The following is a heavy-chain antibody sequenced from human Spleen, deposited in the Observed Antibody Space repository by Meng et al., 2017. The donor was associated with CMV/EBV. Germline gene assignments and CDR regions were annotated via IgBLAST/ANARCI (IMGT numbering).Heavy chain of an antibody. Sequence: GESLKISCAASGFTFSSYGMHWVRQAPGKGLEWVAFIRYDGSNKYYADSVKGRFTISRDNSKNTLYLQMNSLRAEDTAVYYCAKGVAARQGGEYFDYWGQGTLVTVSS. V-gene: IGHV3-30*02. CDR3: AKGVAARQGGEYFDY. CDR2: IRYDGSNK. J-gene: IGHJ4*02. D-gene: IGHD6-6*01. CDR1: GFTFSSYG.